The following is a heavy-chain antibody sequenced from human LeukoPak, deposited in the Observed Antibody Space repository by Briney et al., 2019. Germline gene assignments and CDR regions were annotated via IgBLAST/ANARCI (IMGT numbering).Heavy chain of an antibody. CDR3: ARVYYYYMDV. J-gene: IGHJ6*03. V-gene: IGHV4-34*01. CDR2: INHSGST. CDR1: GGSFSGYY. Sequence: RSSETPSLTCAVYGGSFSGYYWSWIRQPPGKGLEWIGEINHSGSTNYNPSLKSRVTISVDTSKNQFSLKLSSVTAADTAVYYCARVYYYYMDVWGKGTTVTVSS.